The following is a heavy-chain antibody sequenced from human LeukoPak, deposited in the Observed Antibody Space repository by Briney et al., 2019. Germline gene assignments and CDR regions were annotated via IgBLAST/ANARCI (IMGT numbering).Heavy chain of an antibody. CDR3: ARERGENIVVVRAAPYFDP. D-gene: IGHD2-2*01. Sequence: ASVKVSCKASGYTFTDYYMHWVRQAPGQGLEWMGWINPNSGGTNYAQKFQGRVTMTRDTSISTAYMELSRLRSDDTAVYYCARERGENIVVVRAAPYFDPWGQGTLVTVSS. J-gene: IGHJ5*02. CDR2: INPNSGGT. V-gene: IGHV1-2*02. CDR1: GYTFTDYY.